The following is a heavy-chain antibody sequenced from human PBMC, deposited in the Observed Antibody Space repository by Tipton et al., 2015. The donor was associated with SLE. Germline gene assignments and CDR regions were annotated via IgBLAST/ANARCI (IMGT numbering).Heavy chain of an antibody. CDR1: GGSISSYY. J-gene: IGHJ4*02. CDR2: IYYSGST. D-gene: IGHD7-27*01. CDR3: ARDSPHGVGKDY. V-gene: IGHV4-59*12. Sequence: TLSLTCTVSGGSISSYYWSWIRQPPGKGLECIWYIYYSGSTYYNPSLKSRVTISVDTSKNQFSLKLSSVTAADTAVYYCARDSPHGVGKDYWGQGTLVTVSS.